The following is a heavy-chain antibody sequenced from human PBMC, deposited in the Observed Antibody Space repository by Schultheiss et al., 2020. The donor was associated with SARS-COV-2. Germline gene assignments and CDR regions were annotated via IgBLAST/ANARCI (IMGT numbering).Heavy chain of an antibody. Sequence: GGSLRLSCAASGFTFSSYAMSWVRQAPGKGLEWVSAISGSGGSTYYADSVKGRFTISRDNSKNTLYLQMNSLRAEDTAVYYCARESRTFGGVIVITTYFDYWGQGTLVTVSS. J-gene: IGHJ4*02. V-gene: IGHV3-23*01. CDR2: ISGSGGST. D-gene: IGHD3-16*02. CDR1: GFTFSSYA. CDR3: ARESRTFGGVIVITTYFDY.